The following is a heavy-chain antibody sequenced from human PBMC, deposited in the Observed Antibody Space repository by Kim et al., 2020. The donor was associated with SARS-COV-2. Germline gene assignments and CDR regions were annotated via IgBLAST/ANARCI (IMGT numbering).Heavy chain of an antibody. J-gene: IGHJ6*02. CDR2: IYYSGST. V-gene: IGHV4-61*01. CDR1: GGSVSSGSYY. D-gene: IGHD3-22*01. CDR3: ARDHYYDSSGYYPPYYYYYGMDV. Sequence: SETLSLTCTVSGGSVSSGSYYWSWIRQPPGKGLEWIGYIYYSGSTNYNPSLKSRVTISVDTSKNQFSLKLSSVTAADTAVYYCARDHYYDSSGYYPPYYYYYGMDVWGQGTTVTVS.